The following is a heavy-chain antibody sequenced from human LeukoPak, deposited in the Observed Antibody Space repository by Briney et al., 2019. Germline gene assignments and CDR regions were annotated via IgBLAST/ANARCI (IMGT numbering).Heavy chain of an antibody. CDR2: MNPNSGNT. CDR3: ARGRRVGATISVY. D-gene: IGHD1-26*01. Sequence: ASVKVSCKASGYTFTSYDINWVRQAPGQGLEWMGWMNPNSGNTGYAQKFQGRVNMTRNTSISTAYMELNSLRSEDTAVYYCARGRRVGATISVYWGQGTLVTVSS. CDR1: GYTFTSYD. V-gene: IGHV1-8*01. J-gene: IGHJ4*02.